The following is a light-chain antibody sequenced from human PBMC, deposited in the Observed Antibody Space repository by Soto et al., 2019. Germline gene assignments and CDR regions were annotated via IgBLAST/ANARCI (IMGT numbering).Light chain of an antibody. J-gene: IGKJ1*01. V-gene: IGKV3-15*01. CDR1: QSVSSN. Sequence: IVMTQSPATLSVSPGERATLSCGASQSVSSNLAWYHQKPGQAPRLLIYGASTRATGIPARFSGSGSGTEFTLTISSPQSEDFAVYYCRQYNNWPRTFGQGNKVEIX. CDR3: RQYNNWPRT. CDR2: GAS.